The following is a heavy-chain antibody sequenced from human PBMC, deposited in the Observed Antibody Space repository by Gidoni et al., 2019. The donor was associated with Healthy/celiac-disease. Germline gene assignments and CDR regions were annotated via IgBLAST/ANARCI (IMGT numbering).Heavy chain of an antibody. D-gene: IGHD6-19*01. V-gene: IGHV3-73*02. CDR3: THLASYSSGWYSLDYYGMDV. CDR1: GFTFRGSA. CDR2: IRSKANSYAT. Sequence: EVQLVESGGGLVQPGGSLKRSCAASGFTFRGSAMHWVRQASGKGLEWVGRIRSKANSYATAYAASVKGRFTISRDDSKNTAYLQMNSLKTEDTAVYYCTHLASYSSGWYSLDYYGMDVWGQGTTVTVSS. J-gene: IGHJ6*02.